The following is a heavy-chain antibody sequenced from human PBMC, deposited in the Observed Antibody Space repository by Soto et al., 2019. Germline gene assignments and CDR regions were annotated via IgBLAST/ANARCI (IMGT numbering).Heavy chain of an antibody. V-gene: IGHV3-64*01. CDR1: GLTFSSYA. CDR2: ISSNGGST. CDR3: ARGGGYYFDY. J-gene: IGHJ4*02. Sequence: EVQLVESGGGLVQPGGSLRLSCAASGLTFSSYAMHWVRQAPGKGLEYVSAISSNGGSTYYANSVKGRFTISRDNSKNTLYLQMGSLRAEDMAVYYCARGGGYYFDYWGQGTLVTVSS.